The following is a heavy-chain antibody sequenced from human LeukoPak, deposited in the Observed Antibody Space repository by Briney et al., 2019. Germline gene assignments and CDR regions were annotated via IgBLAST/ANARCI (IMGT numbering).Heavy chain of an antibody. CDR1: GFTFSSYA. CDR2: ISGSGGST. Sequence: GGSLRLSCVASGFTFSSYAMSWVRQTPGKGLEWVSAISGSGGSTYYADSVKGRFTISRDNAKNSLYLQMNSLRAEDMAVYYCARVVRSGRGAFDIWGQGTMVTVSS. D-gene: IGHD1-26*01. CDR3: ARVVRSGRGAFDI. V-gene: IGHV3-23*01. J-gene: IGHJ3*02.